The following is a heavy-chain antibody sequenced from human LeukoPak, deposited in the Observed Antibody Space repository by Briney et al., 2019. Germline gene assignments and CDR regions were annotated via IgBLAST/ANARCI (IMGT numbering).Heavy chain of an antibody. Sequence: ASVKVSCKASGYTFTSYAMNWVRQAPGQGLEWMGWINTNTGNPTYAQGFTGRFVFSLDTSVSTAYLQISSLKAEGTAVYYCARERITMVRGVIGVPNWFDPWGQGTLVTVSS. CDR3: ARERITMVRGVIGVPNWFDP. CDR1: GYTFTSYA. V-gene: IGHV7-4-1*02. J-gene: IGHJ5*02. CDR2: INTNTGNP. D-gene: IGHD3-10*01.